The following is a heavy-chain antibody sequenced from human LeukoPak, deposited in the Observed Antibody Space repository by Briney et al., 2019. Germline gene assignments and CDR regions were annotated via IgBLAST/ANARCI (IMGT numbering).Heavy chain of an antibody. J-gene: IGHJ4*02. D-gene: IGHD3-16*02. CDR3: ARVPTSYDYVWGSYRYSHYFDY. V-gene: IGHV4-34*01. CDR1: GGSFSGYY. CDR2: INHSGST. Sequence: SETLSLTCAVYGGSFSGYYWSWIRQPPVKGLEWIGEINHSGSTNYNPSLKSRVTISVDTSKNQFSLKLSSVTAADTAVYYCARVPTSYDYVWGSYRYSHYFDYWGQGTLVTVSS.